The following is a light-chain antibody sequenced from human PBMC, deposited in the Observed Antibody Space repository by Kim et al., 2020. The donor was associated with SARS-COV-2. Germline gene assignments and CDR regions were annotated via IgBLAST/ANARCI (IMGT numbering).Light chain of an antibody. Sequence: GQAITISCTGTSSDVGSSNYVSWYQQPPGTAPKLMIFEVSNRPSGVPDRFSGSKSGNTASLTISGLQAEDEADYYCSSYTSSNTWIFGGGTKLTVL. CDR1: SSDVGSSNY. J-gene: IGLJ2*01. CDR2: EVS. V-gene: IGLV2-18*02. CDR3: SSYTSSNTWI.